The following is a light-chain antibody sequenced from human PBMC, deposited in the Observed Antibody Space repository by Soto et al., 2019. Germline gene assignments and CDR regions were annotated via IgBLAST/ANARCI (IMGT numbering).Light chain of an antibody. CDR1: QSVYNNF. CDR2: GAS. J-gene: IGKJ3*01. CDR3: RQYGRSTFT. V-gene: IGKV3-20*01. Sequence: EIVLTQSPGPLSLSPGERATLSCRASQSVYNNFLAWYQQKPGQAPRLLISGASSRATGVPDRSSGSGSGTDFTLTISRLEPEDFAVYYCRQYGRSTFTFGPGTKVDI.